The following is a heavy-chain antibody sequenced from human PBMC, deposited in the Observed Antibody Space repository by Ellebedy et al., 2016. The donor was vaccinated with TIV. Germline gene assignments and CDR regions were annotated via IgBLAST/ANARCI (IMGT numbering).Heavy chain of an antibody. Sequence: AASVKVTCKASGYTFTNYDIMWVRQATGQGLEWMGSMNPKSENGGFAQTFQGRVTMTSDTSTRTVYMELSSLRSEDTAVYYCARAPSVDPHMDVWGQGTTVTVSS. J-gene: IGHJ6*02. CDR1: GYTFTNYD. CDR2: MNPKSENG. CDR3: ARAPSVDPHMDV. V-gene: IGHV1-8*01. D-gene: IGHD6-19*01.